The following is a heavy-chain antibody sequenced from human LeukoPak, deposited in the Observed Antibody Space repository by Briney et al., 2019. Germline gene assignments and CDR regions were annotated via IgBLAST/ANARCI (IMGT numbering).Heavy chain of an antibody. V-gene: IGHV1-18*01. CDR3: ARDRGAVAGTWWFDP. CDR1: GYTFTSYG. Sequence: ASVKVSCKSSGYTFTSYGISWVRQAPGQGLEWMGWISAYNGNTNYAQKLQGRVTMTTDTSTSTAYMELRSLRSDDTAVYYCARDRGAVAGTWWFDPWGQGTLVTVSS. D-gene: IGHD6-19*01. CDR2: ISAYNGNT. J-gene: IGHJ5*02.